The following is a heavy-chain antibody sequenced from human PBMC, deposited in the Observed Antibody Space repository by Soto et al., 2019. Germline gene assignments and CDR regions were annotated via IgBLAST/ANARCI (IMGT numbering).Heavy chain of an antibody. V-gene: IGHV4-30-4*01. CDR2: IYYTVST. CDR1: GGSISSGDYY. D-gene: IGHD6-19*01. J-gene: IGHJ4*02. CDR3: VRRLAVKPRYYCDN. Sequence: TSETLSLTCTVSGGSISSGDYYWSWVHHPPGKDLEYIGYIYYTVSTYYNPSLNSRLTMSVDTSKNHFSLKLSSVTAADTAVYYCVRRLAVKPRYYCDNWGERNPVTF.